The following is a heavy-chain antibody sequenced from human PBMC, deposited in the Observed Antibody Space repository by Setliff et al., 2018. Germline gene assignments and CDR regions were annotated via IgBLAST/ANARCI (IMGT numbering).Heavy chain of an antibody. CDR2: VNPDGSGK. CDR1: GFTFSDAW. J-gene: IGHJ4*02. CDR3: IDGRNRAWGVY. Sequence: GGSLRLSCAASGFTFSDAWMNWVRQAPGKGLEWVANVNPDGSGKYYVDSVKGRFTISRDNAKNSLYLQMDSLRVEDTAVYYCIDGRNRAWGVYWGQGTLVTVSS. D-gene: IGHD7-27*01. V-gene: IGHV3-7*01.